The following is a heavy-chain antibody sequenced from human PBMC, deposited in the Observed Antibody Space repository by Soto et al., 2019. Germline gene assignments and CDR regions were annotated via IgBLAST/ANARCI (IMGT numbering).Heavy chain of an antibody. J-gene: IGHJ4*02. CDR1: GFSLSTSGVG. Sequence: QITLRESGPTLVKPTQTLTLTCTISGFSLSTSGVGVGWIRQPPGKSLEWLALIYWDDVQRYSPSLKTRLTITKDTPRRQVVLTMTNMDPVDTATYYCAHSPCSGGTCYLFDYWGQGTLVTVSS. D-gene: IGHD2-15*01. V-gene: IGHV2-5*02. CDR3: AHSPCSGGTCYLFDY. CDR2: IYWDDVQ.